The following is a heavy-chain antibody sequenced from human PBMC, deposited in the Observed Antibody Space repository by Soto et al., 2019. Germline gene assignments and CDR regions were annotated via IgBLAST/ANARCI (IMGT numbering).Heavy chain of an antibody. CDR2: MNPNSGNT. D-gene: IGHD6-13*01. J-gene: IGHJ5*02. CDR1: GYTFTSYD. V-gene: IGHV1-8*01. CDR3: ARERGGSRRFDP. Sequence: QVQLVQSGAEVKKPGASVKVSCKASGYTFTSYDINWVRQATGQGLEWMGWMNPNSGNTGYAQKFQGRXXMXRXXSISTAYMELSSLRSEDTAVYYCARERGGSRRFDPWGQGTLVTVSS.